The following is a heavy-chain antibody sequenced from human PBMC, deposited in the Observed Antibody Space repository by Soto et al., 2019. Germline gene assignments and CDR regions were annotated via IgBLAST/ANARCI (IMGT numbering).Heavy chain of an antibody. J-gene: IGHJ4*02. D-gene: IGHD3-22*01. V-gene: IGHV3-30-3*01. CDR1: GFTFSSYA. Sequence: GGSLRLSCAASGFTFSSYAMHWVRQAPGKGLEWVAVISYDGSNKYYADSVKGRFTISRDNSKDTLYLQMNSLRAEDTAVYYCARVSAYYYDSSGYFFDYWGQGTLVTVSS. CDR3: ARVSAYYYDSSGYFFDY. CDR2: ISYDGSNK.